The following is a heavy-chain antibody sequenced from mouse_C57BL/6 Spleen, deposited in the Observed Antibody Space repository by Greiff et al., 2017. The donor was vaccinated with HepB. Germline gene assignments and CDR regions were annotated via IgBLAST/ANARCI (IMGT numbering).Heavy chain of an antibody. J-gene: IGHJ4*01. CDR1: GFTFSDYY. Sequence: EVMLVESEGGLVQPGSSMKLSCTASGFTFSDYYMAWVRQVPEKGLEWVANINYDGSSTYYLDSLKSRFIISRDNAKNILYLQMSSLKSEDTATYYCARADYDDAMDYWGQGTSVTVSS. V-gene: IGHV5-16*01. D-gene: IGHD2-4*01. CDR2: INYDGSST. CDR3: ARADYDDAMDY.